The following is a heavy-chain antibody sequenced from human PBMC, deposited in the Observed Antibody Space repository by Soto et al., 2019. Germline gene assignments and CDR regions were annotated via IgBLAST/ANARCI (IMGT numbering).Heavy chain of an antibody. CDR3: LSGWGSFYYSSGRDV. Sequence: QVQLVQSGAEVKKPGASVKVSCKASGYTFTSYDINWVRQATGQGLEWMGWMNPNSGNTGYAQKFQGRVTMTRNTSISTAYMELSSRRSEDTAVYYCLSGWGSFYYSSGRDVWGQGTTVTVPS. D-gene: IGHD3-16*01. CDR1: GYTFTSYD. V-gene: IGHV1-8*01. J-gene: IGHJ6*02. CDR2: MNPNSGNT.